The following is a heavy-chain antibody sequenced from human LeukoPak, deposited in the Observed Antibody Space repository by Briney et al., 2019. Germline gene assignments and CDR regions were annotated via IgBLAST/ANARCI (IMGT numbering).Heavy chain of an antibody. CDR1: GFTLSSYA. J-gene: IGHJ4*02. D-gene: IGHD6-19*01. CDR3: AKDVGYSSGWYSVDYFDY. Sequence: GGSLSLSCAASGFTLSSYAMSWVRPAPGKGREWVSGISGRGGSTYYADSVKGRFTISRDNSKNTLYLQMNSLRAEDTAVYYCAKDVGYSSGWYSVDYFDYWGQGTLVTVSS. V-gene: IGHV3-23*01. CDR2: ISGRGGST.